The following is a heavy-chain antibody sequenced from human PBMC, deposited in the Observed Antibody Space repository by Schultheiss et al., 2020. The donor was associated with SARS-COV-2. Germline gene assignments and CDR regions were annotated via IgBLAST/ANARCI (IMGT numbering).Heavy chain of an antibody. CDR2: ISYDGSNK. V-gene: IGHV3-30*18. CDR1: GFTFSSYA. Sequence: GGSLRLSCAASGFTFSSYAMHWVRQAPGRGLEWVAVISYDGSNKYYADSVKGRFTISRDNSKNTLYLQMNSLRAEDTAVYYCAKLESMSGGRYFDYWGQGTLVTVSS. CDR3: AKLESMSGGRYFDY. J-gene: IGHJ4*02. D-gene: IGHD2-8*02.